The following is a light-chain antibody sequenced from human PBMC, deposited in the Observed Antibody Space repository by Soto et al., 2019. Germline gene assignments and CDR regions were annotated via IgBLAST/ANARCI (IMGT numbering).Light chain of an antibody. CDR3: QQYNDNWT. J-gene: IGKJ1*01. CDR2: KAS. V-gene: IGKV1-5*03. Sequence: DIDMTQSPSTLSASVGDRVTITCRASQSISSWLAWYQQKPGTAPKLLIYKASTLQSGVPSRFSGSGSGTKFTLTISSLQPDDSATYYCQQYNDNWTFGQGTKVDIK. CDR1: QSISSW.